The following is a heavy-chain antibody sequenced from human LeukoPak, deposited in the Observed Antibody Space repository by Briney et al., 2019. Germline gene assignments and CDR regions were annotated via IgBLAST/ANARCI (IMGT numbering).Heavy chain of an antibody. J-gene: IGHJ4*02. CDR1: GGSISSSSYY. CDR2: IYYSGST. CDR3: ARHGGYCSSTSCSPLDY. D-gene: IGHD2-2*01. Sequence: SETLSPTCTVSGGSISSSSYYWGWIRQPPGKGLEWIGSIYYSGSTYYNPSLKSRVTISVDTSKNQFSLKLSSVTAADTAVYYCARHGGYCSSTSCSPLDYWGQGTLVTVSS. V-gene: IGHV4-39*01.